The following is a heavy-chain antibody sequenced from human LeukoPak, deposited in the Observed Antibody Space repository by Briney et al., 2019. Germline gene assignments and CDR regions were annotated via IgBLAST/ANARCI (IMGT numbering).Heavy chain of an antibody. D-gene: IGHD3-9*01. CDR2: IYGSGST. CDR1: GDSIRSY. V-gene: IGHV4-4*07. J-gene: IGHJ4*02. Sequence: SETLSLTCTVSGDSIRSYWSWIRQPAGKGLEWIGRIYGSGSTDYNPSLKGRVTMSIDTSKNQFSLNLISVTAADTAVYYCARDGGYDILTGFDYWGQGTLVTVSS. CDR3: ARDGGYDILTGFDY.